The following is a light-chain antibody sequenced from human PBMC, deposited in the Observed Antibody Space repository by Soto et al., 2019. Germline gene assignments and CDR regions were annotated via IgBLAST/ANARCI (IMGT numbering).Light chain of an antibody. V-gene: IGKV2-28*01. CDR2: LGS. CDR1: QSLLHSNGYNY. J-gene: IGKJ1*01. CDR3: MQALQSTWT. Sequence: DIVMTQSPLSLPVTPGEPASISCRSSQSLLHSNGYNYLGWYLQKPGQSPQLLIYLGSNRASGVPDRFRGSGPGTDFTLNISRVEAEDVWVYYCMQALQSTWTFGQGTKVEI.